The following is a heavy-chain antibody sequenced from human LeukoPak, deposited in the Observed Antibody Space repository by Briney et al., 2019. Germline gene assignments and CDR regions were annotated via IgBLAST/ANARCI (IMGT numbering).Heavy chain of an antibody. CDR1: GFTFNEYA. Sequence: PGGSLKLSCAASGFTFNEYAMHWVRQVRGKGLEWVSLINRDGCTTYYADSVQGRFTISRDNNKKSLLLQMDSLGTEDTALYYCAKALHSWELLPVFDYWGQGTLVTVSS. D-gene: IGHD2-15*01. J-gene: IGHJ4*02. V-gene: IGHV3-43*02. CDR2: INRDGCTT. CDR3: AKALHSWELLPVFDY.